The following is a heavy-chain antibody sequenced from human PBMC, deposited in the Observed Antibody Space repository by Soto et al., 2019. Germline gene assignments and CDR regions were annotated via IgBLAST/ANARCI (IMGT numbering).Heavy chain of an antibody. Sequence: SETLSLTCTVSGGSVSSGSYCWSWIRQPPGKGLEWIGHIYHTGTTKYNPSFESRVTMSLDTSKSHVSLKLDSVTATDTVVYYCASLPYYYGWYFFDIWGKGSLVTVSS. J-gene: IGHJ4*02. CDR2: IYHTGTT. CDR1: GGSVSSGSYC. D-gene: IGHD3-10*01. CDR3: ASLPYYYGWYFFDI. V-gene: IGHV4-61*01.